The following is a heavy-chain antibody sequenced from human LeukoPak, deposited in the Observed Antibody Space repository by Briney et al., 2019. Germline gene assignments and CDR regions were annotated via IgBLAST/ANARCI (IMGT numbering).Heavy chain of an antibody. D-gene: IGHD5-12*01. CDR1: GCTFSSYS. V-gene: IGHV3-21*01. J-gene: IGHJ4*02. Sequence: GGSLRLSCAASGCTFSSYSMNWVRQAPGKGLEWVSSISSSSSYIYYADSVKGRFTISRDNAKNSLYLQMNSLRAEDTAVYYCARASSGYDFFYWGQGTLVTVSS. CDR3: ARASSGYDFFY. CDR2: ISSSSSYI.